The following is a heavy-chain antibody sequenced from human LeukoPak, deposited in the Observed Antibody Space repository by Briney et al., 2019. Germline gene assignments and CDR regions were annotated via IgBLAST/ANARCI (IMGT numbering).Heavy chain of an antibody. CDR2: ISNDGSKK. J-gene: IGHJ4*02. CDR1: GFTFSSYG. CDR3: AKQLGYCSDGSCYFPY. V-gene: IGHV3-30*18. Sequence: GGSLRLSCAASGFTFSSYGMHWVRQALGKGLDWVAVISNDGSKKYYADSVKGRFTISRDNSKNTLSLQVSSLRAEDTAVYYCAKQLGYCSDGSCYFPYWGQGTLVTVSS. D-gene: IGHD2-15*01.